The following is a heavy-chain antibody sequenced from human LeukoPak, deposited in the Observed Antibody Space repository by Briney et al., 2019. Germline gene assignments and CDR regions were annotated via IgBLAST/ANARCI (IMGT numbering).Heavy chain of an antibody. CDR3: ARDFCGGDCYSFWFDP. CDR1: GGSISSYY. D-gene: IGHD2-21*02. CDR2: IYTSGST. Sequence: PSETLSLTCTVSGGSISSYYWSWIRQPAGEGREWIGRIYTSGSTNYNPSLKSRVTMSVDTSKNQFSLKLSSVTAADTAVYYCARDFCGGDCYSFWFDPWGQGTLVTVSS. V-gene: IGHV4-4*07. J-gene: IGHJ5*02.